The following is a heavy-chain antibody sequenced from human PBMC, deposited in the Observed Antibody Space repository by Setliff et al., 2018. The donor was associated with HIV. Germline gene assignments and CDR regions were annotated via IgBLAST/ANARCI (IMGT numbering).Heavy chain of an antibody. Sequence: ASVKVSCKASGYTFTGYYMHWVRQAPGQGLEWMGWINPNSGGTNYAQKFQGWVTMTRDTSISTAYMELSRLRSDDTAVYYCAREGQLSSGSRHDAFDIWGQGTRVTVS. D-gene: IGHD3-22*01. CDR2: INPNSGGT. J-gene: IGHJ3*02. CDR3: AREGQLSSGSRHDAFDI. CDR1: GYTFTGYY. V-gene: IGHV1-2*04.